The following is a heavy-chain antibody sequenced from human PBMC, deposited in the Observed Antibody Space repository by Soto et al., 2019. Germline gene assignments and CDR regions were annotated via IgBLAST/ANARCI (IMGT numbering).Heavy chain of an antibody. V-gene: IGHV4-59*08. CDR2: IYYSGST. CDR3: ARTINPTYYFDY. Sequence: SETLSLTCTVSGVSISSYYWSWIRQPPGKGLEWIGYIYYSGSTNYNPSLKSRVTISVDTSKNQFSLKLSSVTAADTAVYYCARTINPTYYFDYWGQGTLVTVSS. CDR1: GVSISSYY. D-gene: IGHD3-9*01. J-gene: IGHJ4*02.